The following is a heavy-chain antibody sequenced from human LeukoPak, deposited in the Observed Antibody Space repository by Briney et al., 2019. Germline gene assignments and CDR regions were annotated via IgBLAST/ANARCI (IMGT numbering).Heavy chain of an antibody. V-gene: IGHV4-59*11. CDR1: GGSFSSHY. CDR2: TNYGGDI. D-gene: IGHD6-13*01. J-gene: IGHJ4*02. CDR3: ARGGASSQPFDY. Sequence: TETLSLTCTVSGGSFSSHYWSWIRQPPGMGLEWIGFTNYGGDINYNPSLKSRVTISVDTSKSQFSLRLRFLTAADTAVYYCARGGASSQPFDYWDREPWSPSPQ.